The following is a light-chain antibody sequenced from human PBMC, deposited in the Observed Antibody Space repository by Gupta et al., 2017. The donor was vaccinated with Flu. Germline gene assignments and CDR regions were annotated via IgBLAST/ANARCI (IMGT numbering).Light chain of an antibody. V-gene: IGLV1-40*01. Sequence: QSVPTQPPSVSGAPGQPVTITCTGRTSNIVPGYDIHWYHQVHATETKRIIVRDFNRPSGVTDRVSCYTAGNYASPQTNAVQVEDEADDYCQYSDSSMSASVFGGGTKLTVL. CDR1: TSNIVPGYD. CDR2: RDF. CDR3: QYSDSSMSASV. J-gene: IGLJ2*01.